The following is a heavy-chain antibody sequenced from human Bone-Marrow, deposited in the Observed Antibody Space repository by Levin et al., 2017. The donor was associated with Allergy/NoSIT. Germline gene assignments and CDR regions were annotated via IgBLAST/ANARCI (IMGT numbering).Heavy chain of an antibody. D-gene: IGHD2/OR15-2a*01. CDR3: ARGDKYFYAFDI. Sequence: GGSLRLSCAASGFTFNTYTMNWVRQAPGKGLEWVSSISSGSTYIYYADSLKGRFTISRDNAKNSMYLQMNSLRAEDTAVYYCARGDKYFYAFDIWGQGTMVTVSS. CDR1: GFTFNTYT. J-gene: IGHJ3*02. V-gene: IGHV3-21*01. CDR2: ISSGSTYI.